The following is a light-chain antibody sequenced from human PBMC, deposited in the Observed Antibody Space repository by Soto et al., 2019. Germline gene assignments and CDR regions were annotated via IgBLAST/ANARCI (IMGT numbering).Light chain of an antibody. CDR1: QSISDT. CDR2: GAS. Sequence: EIVMTQSPATLSVSPGGRATLSCRASQSISDTLAWYQQKPGQAPRLLIHGASTRAPGFPARFSGSGSGTDFTLTISILQSEDFAVYYCQQYDNWPWTFGQGTKVDI. J-gene: IGKJ1*01. V-gene: IGKV3-15*01. CDR3: QQYDNWPWT.